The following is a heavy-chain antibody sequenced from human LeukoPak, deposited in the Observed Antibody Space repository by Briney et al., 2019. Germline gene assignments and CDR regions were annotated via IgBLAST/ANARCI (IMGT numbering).Heavy chain of an antibody. V-gene: IGHV3-74*03. J-gene: IGHJ5*02. Sequence: GGSLRLSCAASGFTFSGSWMHWVRQAPGKGLVWVARFKDDGTSTTYADSVKGRFTISRDNAKNILYLQMNSLRAVDTAMYYCAKSDWFDPWGQGTLVTVSS. CDR2: FKDDGTST. CDR1: GFTFSGSW. CDR3: AKSDWFDP.